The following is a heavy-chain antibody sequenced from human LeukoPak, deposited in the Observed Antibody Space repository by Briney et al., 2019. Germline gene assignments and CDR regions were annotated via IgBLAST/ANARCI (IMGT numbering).Heavy chain of an antibody. D-gene: IGHD5-18*01. CDR3: ANGYSYGLAFDI. J-gene: IGHJ3*02. CDR2: INHSGST. Sequence: SETLSLTCAVYGGSFSGYYWSWIRQPPGKGLEWIGEINHSGSTNYNPSLKSRVTISVDTSKNQFSLKLSSVTAADTAVYYCANGYSYGLAFDIWGQGTMVTVSS. CDR1: GGSFSGYY. V-gene: IGHV4-34*01.